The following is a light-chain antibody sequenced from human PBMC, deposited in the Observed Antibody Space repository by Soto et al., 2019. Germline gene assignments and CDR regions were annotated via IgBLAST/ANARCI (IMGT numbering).Light chain of an antibody. CDR1: SSDVGGYNS. V-gene: IGLV2-14*01. J-gene: IGLJ1*01. Sequence: QSALTQPASVSGSPVQSITISCTGTSSDVGGYNSVSWYQQYPGKAPKLMIHDVSNRPSGVSNRFSGSKSGNTASLTISGLQAEDEAYYYCSSYTSSSSYVFGSGTKVTVL. CDR2: DVS. CDR3: SSYTSSSSYV.